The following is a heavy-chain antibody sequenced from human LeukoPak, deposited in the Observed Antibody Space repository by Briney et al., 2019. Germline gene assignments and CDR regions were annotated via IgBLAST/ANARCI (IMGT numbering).Heavy chain of an antibody. V-gene: IGHV1-18*01. J-gene: IGHJ4*02. CDR3: ARDPDFRGAQIDY. CDR1: GYSFTSYG. D-gene: IGHD3-10*01. Sequence: GASVKVSCKASGYSFTSYGFTWVRQAPGQGLEWMGWISGYNGNKIDAQKLQGRVTMTTDTSTSTAYMELRRLRSDDTAVYYCARDPDFRGAQIDYWGQGTLVTVSS. CDR2: ISGYNGNK.